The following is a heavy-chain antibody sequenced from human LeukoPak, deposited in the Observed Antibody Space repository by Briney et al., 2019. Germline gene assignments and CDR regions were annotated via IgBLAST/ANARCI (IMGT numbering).Heavy chain of an antibody. V-gene: IGHV3-21*01. CDR3: ASGYSSGWFDH. J-gene: IGHJ5*02. Sequence: GGSLRLSCAASGFTFSSYSMNWVRQAPGKGLEWVSSISSSSSYIYYADSVKGRFTISRDNAKNSLYLQMNSLRAEDTAVYYCASGYSSGWFDHWGQGTLVTVSS. CDR1: GFTFSSYS. D-gene: IGHD6-19*01. CDR2: ISSSSSYI.